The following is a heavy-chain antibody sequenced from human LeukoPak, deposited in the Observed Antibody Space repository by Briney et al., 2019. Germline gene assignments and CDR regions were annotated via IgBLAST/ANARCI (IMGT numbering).Heavy chain of an antibody. V-gene: IGHV3-23*01. CDR3: AKDTSIGRYCTNGVCSPFDY. CDR1: GFTFSSYA. D-gene: IGHD2-8*01. Sequence: PGGSTRLSCAASGFTFSSYAMSWVRQAPGKGLEWVSAISDSGGSTYDADSVKGRFTISRDNSKNTLYLQMNSLRAEDTAVYYCAKDTSIGRYCTNGVCSPFDYWGQGAMGTVSS. J-gene: IGHJ4*02. CDR2: ISDSGGST.